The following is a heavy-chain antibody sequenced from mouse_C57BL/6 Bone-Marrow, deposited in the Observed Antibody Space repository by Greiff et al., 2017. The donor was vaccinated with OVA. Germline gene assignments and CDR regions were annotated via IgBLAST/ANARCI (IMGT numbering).Heavy chain of an antibody. CDR2: IDPSDSYT. CDR3: ANYCGSIDWYFDV. J-gene: IGHJ1*03. V-gene: IGHV1-50*01. CDR1: GYTFTSYW. Sequence: QVQLQQPGAELVKPGASVKLSCKASGYTFTSYWMQWVKQRPGQGLEWIGEIDPSDSYTNYNQKFKGKATLTVDTSSSTAYMQLSSLTSEDSAVYYCANYCGSIDWYFDVWGTGTTVTVSS. D-gene: IGHD1-1*01.